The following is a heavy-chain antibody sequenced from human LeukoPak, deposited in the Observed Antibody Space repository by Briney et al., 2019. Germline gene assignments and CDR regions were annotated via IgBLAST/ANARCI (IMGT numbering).Heavy chain of an antibody. CDR3: ARQYSSSSFFDY. CDR2: IYTSGTT. CDR1: GGSISNY. J-gene: IGHJ4*02. V-gene: IGHV4-4*09. D-gene: IGHD6-6*01. Sequence: PSETLSLTCTVSGGSISNYWSWIRQPPGKGLEWIGYIYTSGTTNYNPSLKSRVTISVDTSKNQFSLRLSSVTAADTAVYYCARQYSSSSFFDYWGQGTLVTVSS.